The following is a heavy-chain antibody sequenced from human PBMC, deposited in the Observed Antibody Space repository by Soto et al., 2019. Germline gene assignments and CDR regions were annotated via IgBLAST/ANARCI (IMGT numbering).Heavy chain of an antibody. Sequence: QVQLVESGGGVVQPGRSLRLSCAASGFTFSSYGMHWVRQAPGKGLEWVAVISYDGSNKYYADSVKGRFTISRDNSKNTLYLQMNSLRAEDTSFYYCAKGFAYCGGDCYSHFDLWGRGTLVTVSS. CDR2: ISYDGSNK. J-gene: IGHJ2*01. D-gene: IGHD2-21*02. CDR1: GFTFSSYG. V-gene: IGHV3-30*18. CDR3: AKGFAYCGGDCYSHFDL.